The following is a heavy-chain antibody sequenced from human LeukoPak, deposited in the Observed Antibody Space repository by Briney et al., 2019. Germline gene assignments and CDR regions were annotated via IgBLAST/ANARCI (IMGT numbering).Heavy chain of an antibody. CDR2: INPNSGGT. Sequence: GASVKVSCKASGGTFSSYAISWVRQAPGQGLEWMGWINPNSGGTNYAQKFQGWVTMTRDTSISTAYMELSRLRSDDTAVYYCARVNHRLNYGMDVWGQGTTVTVSS. CDR1: GGTFSSYA. CDR3: ARVNHRLNYGMDV. J-gene: IGHJ6*02. D-gene: IGHD2-8*01. V-gene: IGHV1-2*04.